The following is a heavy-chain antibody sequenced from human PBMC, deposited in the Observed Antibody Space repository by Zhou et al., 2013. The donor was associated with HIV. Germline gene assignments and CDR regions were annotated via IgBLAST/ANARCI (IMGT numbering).Heavy chain of an antibody. CDR1: GGTLSNSG. CDR2: ISAYNGNT. D-gene: IGHD3-10*01. CDR3: ARGGPPAGSYYNKIRD. V-gene: IGHV1-18*01. J-gene: IGHJ4*02. Sequence: QVQLVQSGAEVKKPGSSVKVSCKASGGTLSNSGIGWVRQAPGQGLEWMGWISAYNGNTNYAQKLQGRVTMTTDTSTSTAYMELRSLRSEDTAVYYCARGGPPAGSYYNKIRDWGQGTLVTVSS.